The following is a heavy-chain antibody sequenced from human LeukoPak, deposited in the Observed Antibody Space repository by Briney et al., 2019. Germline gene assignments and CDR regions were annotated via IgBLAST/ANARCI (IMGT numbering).Heavy chain of an antibody. CDR3: ASSTSGSYEY. Sequence: SETLSLTCTVSGGSISSSSYYWGWIRQPPGKGLEWIGTIYYSGSVYYSGSTYYNPSLQSRVTISVDTSKNQFSLKLSSVTAADTAVYYCASSTSGSYEYWGKGTLVTVSS. J-gene: IGHJ4*02. V-gene: IGHV4-39*01. CDR1: GGSISSSSYY. CDR2: IYYSGSVYYSGST. D-gene: IGHD1-26*01.